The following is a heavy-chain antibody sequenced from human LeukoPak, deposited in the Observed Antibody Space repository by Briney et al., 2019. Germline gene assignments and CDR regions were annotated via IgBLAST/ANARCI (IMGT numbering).Heavy chain of an antibody. Sequence: GASVKVSCKASGYTFTSYAMHWVRQAPGQRLEWMGWISAYNGNTNYAQKLQGRVTMTTDTSTSTAYMELRSLRSDDTAVYYCARAMVIRSSSPFDYWGQGTLVTVSS. CDR2: ISAYNGNT. CDR3: ARAMVIRSSSPFDY. J-gene: IGHJ4*02. D-gene: IGHD6-6*01. CDR1: GYTFTSYA. V-gene: IGHV1-18*01.